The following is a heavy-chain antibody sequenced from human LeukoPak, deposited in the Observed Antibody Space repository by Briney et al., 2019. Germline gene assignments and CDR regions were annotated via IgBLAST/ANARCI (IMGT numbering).Heavy chain of an antibody. CDR2: IHYTGSL. CDR1: GGPLSRSSYY. CDR3: ARLSGSYPETDY. V-gene: IGHV4-39*01. Sequence: SETLSLTCNVSGGPLSRSSYYGGWIRQPPGKGLDWIGSIHYTGSLYYNPSLKSRLPISVDTSKIQSSLKLSSVTAADTAVYYCARLSGSYPETDYWGQGTLVTVSS. D-gene: IGHD1-26*01. J-gene: IGHJ4*02.